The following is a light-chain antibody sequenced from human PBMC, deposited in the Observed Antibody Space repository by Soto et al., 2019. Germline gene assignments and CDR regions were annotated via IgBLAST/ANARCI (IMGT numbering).Light chain of an antibody. CDR1: SSDVGAYNY. V-gene: IGLV2-14*03. Sequence: QSVLTQPASVSGSPGQSITISCTGTSSDVGAYNYVSWYQQHPDKAPKLIIYDVNNRPSGVSNRFSGSKSGTTASLTISGLLAEDEADYYCSSYTSSKSGVFGGGTKVTVL. CDR3: SSYTSSKSGV. CDR2: DVN. J-gene: IGLJ2*01.